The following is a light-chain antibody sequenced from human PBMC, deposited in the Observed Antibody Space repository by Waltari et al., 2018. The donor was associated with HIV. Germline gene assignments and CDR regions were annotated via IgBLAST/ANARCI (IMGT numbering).Light chain of an antibody. V-gene: IGLV3-21*04. Sequence: SYVLTQPPSVSVAPGQTARITCGANNIGGKTVQWYQQNPCQAPVLVIYYDVDRPSGIPERFSGSNCGNTATLTISRVEAGDEADYYCQVWDRTSDHYVFGTGTKVTVL. J-gene: IGLJ1*01. CDR3: QVWDRTSDHYV. CDR2: YDV. CDR1: NIGGKT.